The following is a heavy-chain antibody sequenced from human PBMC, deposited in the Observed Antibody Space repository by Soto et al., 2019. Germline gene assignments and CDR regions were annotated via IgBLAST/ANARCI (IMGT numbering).Heavy chain of an antibody. CDR2: IYYSGNT. CDR1: GGPISSSGYY. D-gene: IGHD6-19*01. V-gene: IGHV4-39*01. Sequence: SETLSLTCTVSGGPISSSGYYRGWIRQPPGKGPEWIASIYYSGNTYYNPSLKSRVTISVDTSKNQFSLRLSSVTAADTAVYYCATRLAGRLDYPGQGTLVTLPS. CDR3: ATRLAGRLDY. J-gene: IGHJ4*02.